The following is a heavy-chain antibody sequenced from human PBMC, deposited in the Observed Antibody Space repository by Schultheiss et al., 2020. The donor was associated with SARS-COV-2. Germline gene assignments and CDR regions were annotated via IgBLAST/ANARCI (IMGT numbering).Heavy chain of an antibody. CDR2: IYPGESDI. Sequence: GGSLRLSCKGSGYSFTSYWIGWVRQMPGKDLEWMGIIYPGESDIRYSPSFQGQVTISADTSINTAYLQWSTLKASDTAMYYCARLEGYYFDGSGYYYFDHWGQGALVTVSS. CDR1: GYSFTSYW. CDR3: ARLEGYYFDGSGYYYFDH. D-gene: IGHD3-22*01. V-gene: IGHV5-51*01. J-gene: IGHJ4*02.